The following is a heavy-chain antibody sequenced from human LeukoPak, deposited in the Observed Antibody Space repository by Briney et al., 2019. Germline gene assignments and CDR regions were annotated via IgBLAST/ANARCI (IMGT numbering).Heavy chain of an antibody. CDR2: ISPNSGDT. CDR3: ARQRGSGYYYFDY. J-gene: IGHJ4*02. Sequence: GASVKVSCKASGYTFTGCYMHWVRQAPGQGLEWMGWISPNSGDTNYAQKFQGRVTMTRDTSISTAYMELSRLISDDTAIYYCARQRGSGYYYFDYWGQGTLVTVSS. V-gene: IGHV1-2*02. CDR1: GYTFTGCY. D-gene: IGHD5-12*01.